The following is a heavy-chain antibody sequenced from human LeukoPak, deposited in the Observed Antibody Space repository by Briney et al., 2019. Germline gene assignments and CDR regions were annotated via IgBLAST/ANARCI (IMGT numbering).Heavy chain of an antibody. CDR2: ISGSGGST. J-gene: IGHJ6*03. CDR3: AKDYYGSGSWYYYYMDV. CDR1: GFTFSSYG. V-gene: IGHV3-23*01. D-gene: IGHD3-10*01. Sequence: PGGSLRLSCAASGFTFSSYGMSWVRQAPGKGLEWVSAISGSGGSTYYADSVKGRFTISRDNSKNTLYLQMNSLRAEDTAVYYCAKDYYGSGSWYYYYMDVWGKGTTVTISS.